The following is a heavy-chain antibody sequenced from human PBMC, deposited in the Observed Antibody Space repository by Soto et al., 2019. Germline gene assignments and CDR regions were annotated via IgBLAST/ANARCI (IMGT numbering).Heavy chain of an antibody. CDR2: ISSDGKNT. Sequence: VQLLDSGGGLVQPGGSLRLSCVASGLTFGSHGMAWVRQAPGKGLEWVSSISSDGKNTHYADSVKGRFTISRDRSKATVNLQMNSLRVEDTAVYYCAKGVPSTGSMRMRMFDYWGQGTLVTVSS. CDR1: GLTFGSHG. CDR3: AKGVPSTGSMRMRMFDY. D-gene: IGHD2-8*01. V-gene: IGHV3-23*01. J-gene: IGHJ4*02.